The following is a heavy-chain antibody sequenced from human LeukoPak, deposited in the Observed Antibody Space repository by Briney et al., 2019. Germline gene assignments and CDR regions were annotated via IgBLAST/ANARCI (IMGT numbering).Heavy chain of an antibody. D-gene: IGHD3-22*01. CDR3: VRNSYDSSGYYDY. CDR1: GFTFSSYW. J-gene: IGHJ4*02. Sequence: PGGSLRLSCAASGFTFSSYWMHWVRQAPGKGLVWVSRIISDGSNTTYADSVKGRFTISRDNAKNTLYQQMSSLRAEDTAVYYCVRNSYDSSGYYDYWGQGTLVTVSS. CDR2: IISDGSNT. V-gene: IGHV3-74*01.